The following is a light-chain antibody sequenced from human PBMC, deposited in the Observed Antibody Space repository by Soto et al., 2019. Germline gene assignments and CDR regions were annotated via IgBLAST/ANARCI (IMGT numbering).Light chain of an antibody. CDR2: AVT. V-gene: IGLV2-14*01. CDR3: ASYTRATTQV. Sequence: QSVLTQPASVSASPGPSITISCTGTSSEIGKFDYVSWYQHHPGKAPKLVISAVTRRSSGISDRFSGSKSGNTASLTISGLQAEDEDDYYCASYTRATTQVFVGGTKVTVL. J-gene: IGLJ3*02. CDR1: SSEIGKFDY.